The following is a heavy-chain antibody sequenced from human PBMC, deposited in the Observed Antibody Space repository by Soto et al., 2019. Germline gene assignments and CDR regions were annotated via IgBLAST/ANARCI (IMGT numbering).Heavy chain of an antibody. Sequence: GSLRLSCAASGFTFSSYAMHWVRQAPGKGLEWVAVISYDGSNKYYADSVKGRFTISRDNSKNTLYLQMNSLRAEDTAVYYCARDQSDYGGNPYYFDYWGQGTLVTVSS. J-gene: IGHJ4*02. V-gene: IGHV3-30-3*01. CDR1: GFTFSSYA. D-gene: IGHD4-17*01. CDR3: ARDQSDYGGNPYYFDY. CDR2: ISYDGSNK.